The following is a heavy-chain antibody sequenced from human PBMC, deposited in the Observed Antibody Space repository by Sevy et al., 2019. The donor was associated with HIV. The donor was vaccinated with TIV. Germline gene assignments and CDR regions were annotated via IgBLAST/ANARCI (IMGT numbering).Heavy chain of an antibody. Sequence: KSGESLKISCKGSGYNFPNYGIAWVRQMPGKDLEWMGIIYPGDSDVRYSPSFQGQVTFSADKSISTAYLQWSSLKASDSAIYYCARGVLASYFDYWGQGTLVTVSS. CDR1: GYNFPNYG. V-gene: IGHV5-51*01. CDR2: IYPGDSDV. CDR3: ARGVLASYFDY. J-gene: IGHJ4*02. D-gene: IGHD2-8*01.